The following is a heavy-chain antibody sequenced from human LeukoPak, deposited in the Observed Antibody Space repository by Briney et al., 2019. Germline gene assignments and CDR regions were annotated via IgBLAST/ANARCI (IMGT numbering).Heavy chain of an antibody. D-gene: IGHD6-13*01. V-gene: IGHV4-4*09. J-gene: IGHJ6*03. CDR3: ARIEQLINRYYYYYMDV. Sequence: SETLSLTCTVSGGSISSYYWSWIRQPPGKGLEWIGYIYTSGSTNYNPSLKSRVTISVDTSKNQFSLKLSSVTAADTAVYYCARIEQLINRYYYYYMDVWGKGTTVTVSS. CDR2: IYTSGST. CDR1: GGSISSYY.